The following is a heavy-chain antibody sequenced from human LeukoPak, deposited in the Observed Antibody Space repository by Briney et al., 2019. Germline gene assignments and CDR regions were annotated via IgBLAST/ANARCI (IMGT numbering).Heavy chain of an antibody. V-gene: IGHV3-53*01. J-gene: IGHJ4*02. CDR1: GFTVSSNF. CDR2: IYSGGST. CDR3: ARRAGGYSHPYDY. Sequence: GGSLRLSCAASGFTVSSNFLSWVRQAPGKGLEWVSLIYSGGSTDYTDSVKGRFTISRDNPKNTLYLQMNSLRAEDTAVYYCARRAGGYSHPYDYWGQGTLVTVSS. D-gene: IGHD4-23*01.